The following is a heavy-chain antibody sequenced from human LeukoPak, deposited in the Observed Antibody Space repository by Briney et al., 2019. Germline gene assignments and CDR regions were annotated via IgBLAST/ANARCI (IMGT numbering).Heavy chain of an antibody. D-gene: IGHD1-26*01. CDR3: ARGRIDYYYYYMDA. J-gene: IGHJ6*03. V-gene: IGHV4-34*01. CDR1: GGSFSGYY. Sequence: SETLSLTCAVYGGSFSGYYWSWIRQPPGKGLEWIGEINHSGSTTYNPSLNSRVTISVDTSKNQFSLKLSTETAADTAVYYCARGRIDYYYYYMDAWGKGNTVTASS. CDR2: INHSGST.